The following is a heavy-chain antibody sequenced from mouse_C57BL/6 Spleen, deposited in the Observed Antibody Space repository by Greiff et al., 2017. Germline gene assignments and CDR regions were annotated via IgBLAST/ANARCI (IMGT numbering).Heavy chain of an antibody. CDR2: ISSGSSTI. J-gene: IGHJ2*01. CDR3: ARLGGSYFDY. CDR1: GFTFSDYG. V-gene: IGHV5-17*01. D-gene: IGHD4-1*01. Sequence: EVKVVESGGGLVKPGGSLKLSCAASGFTFSDYGMHWVRQAPEKGLEWVAYISSGSSTIYYADTVKGRFTISRDNAKNTLFLQMTSLRSEDTAMYYCARLGGSYFDYWGQGTTLTVSS.